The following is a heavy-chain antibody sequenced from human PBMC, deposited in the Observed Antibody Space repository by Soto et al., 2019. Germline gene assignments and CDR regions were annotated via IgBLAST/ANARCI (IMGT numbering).Heavy chain of an antibody. V-gene: IGHV4-39*01. CDR2: IYYSGST. Sequence: QLQLQESGPGLVKPSETLSLTCTVSGGSISSSSFHWGWIRQPPGKGLEWIGSIYYSGSTYYSPSLKRRVTIXXDXSXXQFSLKLSSVTAADTAVYYCARRERAAGTDWWFDPWGQGTLVTVSS. CDR3: ARRERAAGTDWWFDP. CDR1: GGSISSSSFH. D-gene: IGHD6-13*01. J-gene: IGHJ5*02.